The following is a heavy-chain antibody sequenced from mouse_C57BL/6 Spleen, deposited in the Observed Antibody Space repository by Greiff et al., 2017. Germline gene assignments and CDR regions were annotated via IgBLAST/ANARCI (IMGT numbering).Heavy chain of an antibody. CDR2: IHPNSGST. Sequence: QVQLQQSGAELVKPGASVKLSCKASGYTFTSYWMHWVKQRPGQGLEWIGMIHPNSGSTNYNEKFTSKATLTVAKSSSTAYMQLSSLTSEDSAVYYCAPLAMITNWYFDVWGTGTTVTVSS. J-gene: IGHJ1*03. D-gene: IGHD2-4*01. V-gene: IGHV1-64*01. CDR3: APLAMITNWYFDV. CDR1: GYTFTSYW.